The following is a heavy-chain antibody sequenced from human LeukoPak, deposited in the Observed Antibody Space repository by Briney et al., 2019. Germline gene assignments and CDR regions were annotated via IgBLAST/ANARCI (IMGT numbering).Heavy chain of an antibody. V-gene: IGHV4-59*08. Sequence: PSETLSLTCTVSGGSISSYYWSWIRQPPGKGLEWIGYIYYSGSTNYNPSLKSRVTISVDTSKNQFSLKLSSVTAADTAVYYCARYDSWGELVFDYWGQETLVTVSS. CDR2: IYYSGST. J-gene: IGHJ4*02. CDR1: GGSISSYY. CDR3: ARYDSWGELVFDY. D-gene: IGHD3-16*01.